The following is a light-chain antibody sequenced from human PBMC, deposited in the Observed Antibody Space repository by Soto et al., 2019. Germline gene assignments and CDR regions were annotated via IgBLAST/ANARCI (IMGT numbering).Light chain of an antibody. CDR2: DVT. J-gene: IGLJ1*01. V-gene: IGLV2-14*01. Sequence: QSALTQPASVSGSPGQSITISCTGTSSDVGGFKYVSWYQHHPGKAPKLMIYDVTYRPSGVSIRFSGSKSGNTASLTISGLQAEDEADYYCSSYTSYNTGVFGPGTKVTVL. CDR3: SSYTSYNTGV. CDR1: SSDVGGFKY.